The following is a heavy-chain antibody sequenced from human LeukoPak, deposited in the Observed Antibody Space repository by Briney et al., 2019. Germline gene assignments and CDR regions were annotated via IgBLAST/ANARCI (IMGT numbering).Heavy chain of an antibody. D-gene: IGHD3-3*01. CDR3: ARDSSQTSTTYYDFWSGYDY. Sequence: ASVKVSCEASGGTFSSYAISWVRQAPGQGLEWMGGIIPIFGTANYAQKFQGRVTITADESTSTAYMELSSLRSDDTAVYYCARDSSQTSTTYYDFWSGYDYWGQGTLVTVSS. CDR1: GGTFSSYA. V-gene: IGHV1-69*13. CDR2: IIPIFGTA. J-gene: IGHJ4*02.